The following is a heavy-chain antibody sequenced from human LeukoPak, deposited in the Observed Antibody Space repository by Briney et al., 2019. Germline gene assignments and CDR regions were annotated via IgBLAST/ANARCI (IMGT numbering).Heavy chain of an antibody. CDR1: GFTFSSYS. D-gene: IGHD3-10*01. CDR2: ISSSSSYI. Sequence: GGSLRLSCAASGFTFSSYSMNWVRQAPGKGLEWVSSISSSSSYIYYADSVKGRFTISRDNAKNSLYLQMNSLRAEDTAVHYCATYGSGSYFRNLAEYFQHWGQGTLVTVSS. V-gene: IGHV3-21*01. CDR3: ATYGSGSYFRNLAEYFQH. J-gene: IGHJ1*01.